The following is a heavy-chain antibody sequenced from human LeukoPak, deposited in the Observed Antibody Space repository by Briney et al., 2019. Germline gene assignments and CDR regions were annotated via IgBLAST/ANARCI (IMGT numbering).Heavy chain of an antibody. Sequence: GGSLRLSCTASGFTFGDYAMSWFRQAPGKGLEWVGFIRSKAYGGITEYAASVKGRFIISRDDSKSIAYLQMNSLKTEDTAVYYCTRDSITMIVGFDYWGQGTLVTVSS. CDR3: TRDSITMIVGFDY. CDR1: GFTFGDYA. CDR2: IRSKAYGGIT. J-gene: IGHJ4*02. V-gene: IGHV3-49*03. D-gene: IGHD3-22*01.